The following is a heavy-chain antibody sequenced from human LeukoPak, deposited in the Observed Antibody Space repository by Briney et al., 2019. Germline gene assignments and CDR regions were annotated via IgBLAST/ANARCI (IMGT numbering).Heavy chain of an antibody. J-gene: IGHJ6*02. CDR2: INPSGGST. CDR1: GYTFTSYY. Sequence: GASVKVSCKASGYTFTSYYMHWVRQAPGQGLEWMGIINPSGGSTSYAQKFQGRVTMTRDTSTSTVYMELSSLRSEDTAVYYCARDFGSGFYYYGMDVWGQGTTVTVSS. CDR3: ARDFGSGFYYYGMDV. V-gene: IGHV1-46*01. D-gene: IGHD6-19*01.